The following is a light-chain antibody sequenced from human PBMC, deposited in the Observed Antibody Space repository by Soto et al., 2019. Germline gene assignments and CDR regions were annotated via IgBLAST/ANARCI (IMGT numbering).Light chain of an antibody. V-gene: IGKV1-27*01. Sequence: DLQMTHSPSSLSSSLGDSVTISCRASQGISNYLAWYQQKTGKIPNIVIYAESTLHSGVPSRFSGSGSGTDLTLTISRLQPEDVATYYCQKYNSGSRTFGQGTKVDIK. CDR3: QKYNSGSRT. CDR1: QGISNY. CDR2: AES. J-gene: IGKJ1*01.